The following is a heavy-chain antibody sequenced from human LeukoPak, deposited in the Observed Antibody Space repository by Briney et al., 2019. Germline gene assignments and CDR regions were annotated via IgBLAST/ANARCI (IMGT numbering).Heavy chain of an antibody. J-gene: IGHJ5*02. Sequence: ASVKVSCKASGGTSSSYAISWVRQAPGQGLEWMGGIIPIFGTANYAQKFQGRVTITADESTSTAYMELSSLRSEDTAVYYCARVGPYYCSGGSCYSIFNWFDPWGQGTLVTVSS. D-gene: IGHD2-15*01. CDR2: IIPIFGTA. V-gene: IGHV1-69*01. CDR1: GGTSSSYA. CDR3: ARVGPYYCSGGSCYSIFNWFDP.